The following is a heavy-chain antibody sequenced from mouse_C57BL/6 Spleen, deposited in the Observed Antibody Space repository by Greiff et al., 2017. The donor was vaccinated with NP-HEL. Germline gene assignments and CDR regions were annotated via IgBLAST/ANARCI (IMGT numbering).Heavy chain of an antibody. CDR2: INPYNGGT. CDR1: GYTFTDYY. V-gene: IGHV1-19*01. CDR3: ASHSYYGSSSAWFAY. Sequence: EVQLQQSGPVLVKPGASVKMSCKASGYTFTDYYMNWVKQSHGKSLEWIGVINPYNGGTSYNQKFKGKATLTVDKSSNTAYMELNSLTSEDSAVYYGASHSYYGSSSAWFAYWGQGTLVTVAA. D-gene: IGHD1-1*01. J-gene: IGHJ3*01.